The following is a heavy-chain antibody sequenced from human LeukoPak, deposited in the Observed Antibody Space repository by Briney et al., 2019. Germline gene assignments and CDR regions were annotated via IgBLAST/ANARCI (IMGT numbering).Heavy chain of an antibody. V-gene: IGHV3-30-3*01. CDR3: ARESGHGMDV. D-gene: IGHD3-10*01. CDR1: GFTFSSYA. CDR2: ISYDGSNK. Sequence: GGSLRLSCAASGFTFSSYAMHWVRQAPGKGLEWVAVISYDGSNKYYADSVKGRFTISRDHSKNTLYLQMNGLRVEDTAVYYCARESGHGMDVWGQGTTVTVSS. J-gene: IGHJ6*02.